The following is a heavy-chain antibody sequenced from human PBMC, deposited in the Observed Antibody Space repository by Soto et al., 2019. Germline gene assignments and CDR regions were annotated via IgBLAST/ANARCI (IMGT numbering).Heavy chain of an antibody. J-gene: IGHJ4*02. D-gene: IGHD5-18*01. CDR3: ARDGEDVDTAMVNPKALDY. CDR2: IWYDGSNK. CDR1: GFTFSSYG. V-gene: IGHV3-33*01. Sequence: GGSLRLSCAASGFTFSSYGMHWVRQAPGKGLEWVAVIWYDGSNKYYEDSVKGRFTISRDNSKNTLYLQMNSLRAEDTAVYYCARDGEDVDTAMVNPKALDYWGQGTLVTVSS.